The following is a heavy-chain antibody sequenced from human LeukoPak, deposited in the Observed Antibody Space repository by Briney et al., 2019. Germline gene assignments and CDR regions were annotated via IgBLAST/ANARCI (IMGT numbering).Heavy chain of an antibody. D-gene: IGHD1-14*01. J-gene: IGHJ4*02. V-gene: IGHV3-30*18. CDR1: GFTFSSYG. CDR2: ISYDGSNK. Sequence: SGGSLRLSCAASGFTFSSYGMHRVRQAPGKGLEWVAVISYDGSNKYYADSVKGRFTISRDNSKNTLYLQMNSLRAEDTAVYYCAKGTTLRWFYLDYWGQGTLVTVSS. CDR3: AKGTTLRWFYLDY.